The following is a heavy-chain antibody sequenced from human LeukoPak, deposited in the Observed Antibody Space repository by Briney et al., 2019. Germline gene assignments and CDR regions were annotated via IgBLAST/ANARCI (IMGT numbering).Heavy chain of an antibody. CDR2: RKQDGSEK. CDR3: ARSHYGMDV. J-gene: IGHJ6*02. CDR1: GFTFSSHW. Sequence: GGSLRLSCAASGFTFSSHWMSWVRQAPGKGLEWVANRKQDGSEKYYVDSVKGRFTISRDNAKNSLYLQMNSLRAEDTAVYYCARSHYGMDVWGQGTTVTVSS. V-gene: IGHV3-7*01.